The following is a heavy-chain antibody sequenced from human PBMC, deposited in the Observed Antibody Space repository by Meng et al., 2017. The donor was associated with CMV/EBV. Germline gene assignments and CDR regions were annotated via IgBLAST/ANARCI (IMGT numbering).Heavy chain of an antibody. V-gene: IGHV3-48*03. CDR2: ISSIGSTI. D-gene: IGHD2-2*02. CDR1: GFTFSSYE. CDR3: ARDYCSSTSCYREGDYYYYYGMDV. J-gene: IGHJ6*02. Sequence: GGSLRLSCAASGFTFSSYEMNWVRQAPGKGLEWVSYISSIGSTIYYADSVKGRFTISRDNAKNSLYLQMNSLRAEDTAVYYCARDYCSSTSCYREGDYYYYYGMDVWGQGTTVTVSS.